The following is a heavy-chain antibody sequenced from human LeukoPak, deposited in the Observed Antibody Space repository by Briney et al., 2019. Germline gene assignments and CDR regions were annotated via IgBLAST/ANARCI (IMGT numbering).Heavy chain of an antibody. CDR3: ARVGGYSYGDAFDI. CDR1: GGSFSGYY. J-gene: IGHJ3*02. CDR2: INHSGST. V-gene: IGHV4-34*01. Sequence: SETLSLTCAVYGGSFSGYYWSWIRQPPGKGLEWIGEINHSGSTNYNPSLKSRVTMSVDTSKNQFSLKLSSVTAADTAVYYCARVGGYSYGDAFDIWGQGTMVTVSS. D-gene: IGHD5-18*01.